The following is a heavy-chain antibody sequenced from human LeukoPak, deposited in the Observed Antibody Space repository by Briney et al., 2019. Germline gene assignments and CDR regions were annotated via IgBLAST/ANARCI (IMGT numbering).Heavy chain of an antibody. Sequence: GGSLRLSCAASGFTFSSYEMNWVRQAPGKGLEWVSYISSSGSTIYYADSVKGRFTISRDNAKNSLYLQMNSLRAEDTAVYYCARAGSGRSPDWFDPWGQGTLVTVSS. V-gene: IGHV3-48*03. CDR1: GFTFSSYE. J-gene: IGHJ5*02. CDR3: ARAGSGRSPDWFDP. CDR2: ISSSGSTI. D-gene: IGHD1-26*01.